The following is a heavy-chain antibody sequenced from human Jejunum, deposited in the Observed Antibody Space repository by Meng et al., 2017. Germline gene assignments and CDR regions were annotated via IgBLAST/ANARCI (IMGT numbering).Heavy chain of an antibody. V-gene: IGHV3-74*01. Sequence: GESLKISCAASGFTFSSYWMHWVRQVPGKGLLWVSRVSTDGSSTRYADSEKGRFTISRDNAKNTLYLQMNTLRVDDTAVYYCARGVYSSGIVSFDCWGQGTLVTVSS. CDR3: ARGVYSSGIVSFDC. D-gene: IGHD6-19*01. CDR2: VSTDGSST. J-gene: IGHJ4*02. CDR1: GFTFSSYW.